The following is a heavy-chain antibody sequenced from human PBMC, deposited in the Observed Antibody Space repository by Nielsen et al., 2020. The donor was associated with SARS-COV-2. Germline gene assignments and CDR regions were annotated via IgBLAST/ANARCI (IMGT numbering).Heavy chain of an antibody. CDR2: IIPILGIA. Sequence: SVKVSCKASGYTFTSYDINWVRQATGQGLEWMGRIIPILGIANYAQKFQGRVTITADKSTSTAYMELSSLRSEDTAVYYCARATYDSSGSSFDYWGQGTLVTISS. J-gene: IGHJ4*02. V-gene: IGHV1-69*04. CDR1: GYTFTSYD. D-gene: IGHD3-22*01. CDR3: ARATYDSSGSSFDY.